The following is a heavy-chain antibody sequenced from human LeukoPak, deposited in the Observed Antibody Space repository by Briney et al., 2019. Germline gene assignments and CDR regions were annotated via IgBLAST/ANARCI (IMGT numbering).Heavy chain of an antibody. Sequence: ASVKVSCKASGYTFTGYYMHWVRQAPGQGLEWMGWINPNSGGTNYAQKFQGRVTMTRETSISTAYMELSRLRSDDTAVYYCARDVDTAMVTDYWGQGTLVTVPS. D-gene: IGHD5-18*01. CDR1: GYTFTGYY. V-gene: IGHV1-2*02. CDR3: ARDVDTAMVTDY. J-gene: IGHJ4*02. CDR2: INPNSGGT.